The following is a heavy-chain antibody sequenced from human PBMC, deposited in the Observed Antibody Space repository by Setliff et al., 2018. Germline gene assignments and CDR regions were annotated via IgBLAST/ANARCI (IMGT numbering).Heavy chain of an antibody. CDR2: IYPGDSDT. CDR3: ARQAVAGNDAFDI. Sequence: GESLKISCKGSGYSFTSYWIGRVRQMPGKGLEWMGIIYPGDSDTRYSPSFQGQVTISADKSISTAYLQWSSLKASDTAMYYCARQAVAGNDAFDIWGQGTMVTVSS. CDR1: GYSFTSYW. J-gene: IGHJ3*02. D-gene: IGHD6-19*01. V-gene: IGHV5-51*01.